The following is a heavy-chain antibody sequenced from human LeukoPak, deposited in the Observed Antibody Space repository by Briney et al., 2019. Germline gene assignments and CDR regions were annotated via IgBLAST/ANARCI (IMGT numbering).Heavy chain of an antibody. CDR1: GGSISNYY. Sequence: SETLSLTCTVSGGSISNYYWSWIRQPPGKGLEWIGYIYYSGSTNYNPSLKSRVTISVDTSKYQFSLKLSSVTAADTAVYYCARGLWFGELDYWGQGTLVTVSS. V-gene: IGHV4-59*08. CDR3: ARGLWFGELDY. D-gene: IGHD3-10*01. J-gene: IGHJ4*02. CDR2: IYYSGST.